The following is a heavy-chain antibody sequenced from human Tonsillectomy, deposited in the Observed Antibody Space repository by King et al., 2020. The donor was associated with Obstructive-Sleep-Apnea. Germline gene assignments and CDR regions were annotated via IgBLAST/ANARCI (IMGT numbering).Heavy chain of an antibody. V-gene: IGHV1-18*04. D-gene: IGHD2-2*01. Sequence: QLVQSGAEVKKPGASVKVSCKASDYTFTRYGISWVRQAPGQGLEWMGWISAFRGNTNYAQKFQGRVTMTTDTSTNTAYMDLSSLRSDDTAVYYCESATPDESLDCSGTSCYRSTIWLHIDFWGQGTLVTVSS. CDR3: ESATPDESLDCSGTSCYRSTIWLHIDF. CDR1: DYTFTRYG. J-gene: IGHJ4*02. CDR2: ISAFRGNT.